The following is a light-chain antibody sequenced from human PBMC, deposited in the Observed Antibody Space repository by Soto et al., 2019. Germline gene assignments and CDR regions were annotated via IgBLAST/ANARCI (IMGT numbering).Light chain of an antibody. J-gene: IGLJ1*01. CDR2: DVS. CDR1: SSEVGGYNY. CDR3: SSYTSSSLWV. Sequence: QSVLTQPASVSGSPGQSITISFTGTSSEVGGYNYVSWYQQHPGKAPKLMIYDVSNRPSGVSNRFSGSKSGNTASLTISGLQAEDEADYYCSSYTSSSLWVFGTGTKVTV. V-gene: IGLV2-14*01.